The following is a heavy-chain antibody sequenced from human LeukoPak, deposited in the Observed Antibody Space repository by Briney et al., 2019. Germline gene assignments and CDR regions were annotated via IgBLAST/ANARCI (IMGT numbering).Heavy chain of an antibody. J-gene: IGHJ2*01. CDR2: ISSSGSAI. CDR1: GFTFSDYY. Sequence: GGSLRLSCAASGFTFSDYYMSWIRQAPGKGLEWVSYISSSGSAIYYADSVKGRFTISRDNAKNSLYLQMNSLRAEDTAVYYCARDRVVAVAGTIWYFDLWGRGTLVTVSS. CDR3: ARDRVVAVAGTIWYFDL. V-gene: IGHV3-11*01. D-gene: IGHD6-19*01.